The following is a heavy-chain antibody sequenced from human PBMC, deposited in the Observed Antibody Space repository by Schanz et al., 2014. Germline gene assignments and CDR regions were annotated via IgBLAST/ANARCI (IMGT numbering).Heavy chain of an antibody. Sequence: QVQLVQSGAEVKKPGASVKVSCKASGYTFTSYSMHWVRQAPGQGLEWMGIINLSGGSTNNAQKCKGRLSMTRDTSTSTVAMEMSSMRSEDADVYFCSRGGYSSGWYDRDIAHLDYWGQGTLVTVSS. CDR1: GYTFTSYS. J-gene: IGHJ4*02. D-gene: IGHD6-19*01. CDR3: SRGGYSSGWYDRDIAHLDY. CDR2: INLSGGST. V-gene: IGHV1-46*01.